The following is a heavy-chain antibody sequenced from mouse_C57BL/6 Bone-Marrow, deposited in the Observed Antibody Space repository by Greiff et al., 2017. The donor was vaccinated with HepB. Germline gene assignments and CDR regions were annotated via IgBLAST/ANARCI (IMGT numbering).Heavy chain of an antibody. CDR1: GYTFTSYW. D-gene: IGHD1-1*01. Sequence: QVQLKQPGAELVKPGASVKMSCKASGYTFTSYWITWVKQRPGQGLEWIGDIYPGSGSTNYNEKFKSKATLTVDTSSSTAYMQLSSLTSEDSAVYYCARPLYYYGSSYFDYWGQGTTLTVSS. CDR3: ARPLYYYGSSYFDY. J-gene: IGHJ2*01. V-gene: IGHV1-55*01. CDR2: IYPGSGST.